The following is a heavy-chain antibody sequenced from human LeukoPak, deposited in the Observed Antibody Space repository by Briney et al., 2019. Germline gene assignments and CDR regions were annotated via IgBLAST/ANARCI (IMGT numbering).Heavy chain of an antibody. V-gene: IGHV2-5*02. J-gene: IGHJ3*02. CDR2: IYWDDDK. CDR1: GFSLSTSGVG. D-gene: IGHD3-10*01. Sequence: SGPTLVKPTQTLTLTCTFSGFSLSTSGVGVGWIRQPPGKALEWLALIYWDDDKRYSPSLKSRLTITKDTSKNQVVLTMTNMDPVDTATYCCAHRVRGSGSYSSDAFDIWGQGTMVTVSS. CDR3: AHRVRGSGSYSSDAFDI.